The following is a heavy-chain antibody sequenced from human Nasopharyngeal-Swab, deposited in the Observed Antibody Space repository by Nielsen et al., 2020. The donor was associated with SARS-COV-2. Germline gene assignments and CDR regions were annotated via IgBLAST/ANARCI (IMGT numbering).Heavy chain of an antibody. J-gene: IGHJ4*02. Sequence: SGPTLVKPKENLTLTCTVSGFSLSNARMGVSWIRQPPGKALEWLAHIFSNDEKSYSTSLKSRLTISKDTSKSQVVLTMTNMDPVDTATYYCARIRWDSSGESDYWGQGTLVTVSS. CDR3: ARIRWDSSGESDY. CDR1: GFSLSNARMG. V-gene: IGHV2-26*01. D-gene: IGHD6-19*01. CDR2: IFSNDEK.